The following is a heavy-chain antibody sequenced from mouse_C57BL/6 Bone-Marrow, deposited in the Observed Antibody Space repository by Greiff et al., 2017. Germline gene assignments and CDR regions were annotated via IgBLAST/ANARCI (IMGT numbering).Heavy chain of an antibody. D-gene: IGHD1-1*01. V-gene: IGHV1-85*01. CDR3: ARDNGSSYWYVDF. CDR1: GYTFTSYV. Sequence: VQLQQSGPELVKPGASVKLSCKASGYTFTSYVINWVKQRPGQGLEWIGWIYPSDGSTKYNEKFKGKATLTLDTYSSTEYMQLHSLTSEDSAVSFCARDNGSSYWYVDFWGTGTTVTVSA. CDR2: IYPSDGST. J-gene: IGHJ1*03.